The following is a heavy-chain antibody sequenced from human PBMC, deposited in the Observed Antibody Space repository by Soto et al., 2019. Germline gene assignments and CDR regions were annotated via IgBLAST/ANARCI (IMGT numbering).Heavy chain of an antibody. V-gene: IGHV2-26*01. CDR3: ARRSSGTYGWHFDL. CDR1: GFSLSNARMG. D-gene: IGHD1-26*01. Sequence: QVTLKESGPVLVKPTETLTLTCTVSGFSLSNARMGVSWICQPPRKALEWLAHIFSNDEKFFSTTLKSRITISKDTSKSQVVLTLTDLDPVDTATYYCARRSSGTYGWHFDLWGRGTLVTVSS. J-gene: IGHJ2*01. CDR2: IFSNDEK.